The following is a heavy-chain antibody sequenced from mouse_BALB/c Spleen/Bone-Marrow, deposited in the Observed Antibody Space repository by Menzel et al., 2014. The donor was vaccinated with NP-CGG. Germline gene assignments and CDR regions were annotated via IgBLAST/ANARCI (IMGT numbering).Heavy chain of an antibody. V-gene: IGHV1-52*01. J-gene: IGHJ4*01. CDR1: DYTFTTYW. CDR2: IDPSTSET. CDR3: ARRTLAMDY. Sequence: QVQLKESGPDLVRPGSSVKMSCKASDYTFTTYWMHWVKQRPGRGLEWIGMIDPSTSETRLNQKFKDKATLIVDKSSNTAYMQLSSLTSEDSAVYYCARRTLAMDYWGQGTSVTISS.